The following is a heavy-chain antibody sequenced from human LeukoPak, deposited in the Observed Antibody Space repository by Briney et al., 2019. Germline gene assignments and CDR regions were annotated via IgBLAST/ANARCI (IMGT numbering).Heavy chain of an antibody. V-gene: IGHV4-59*01. CDR2: IYYSGST. J-gene: IGHJ6*03. D-gene: IGHD3-22*01. Sequence: SETLSLTCAVSGGSISGYYWSWIRQSPDKGLEWIGYIYYSGSTNYNPSLQSRVTISVDTSKNQFSLKITSVTAADTALYYCARVAIPYDISPYYDGYMDVWGKGTTVTVCS. CDR1: GGSISGYY. CDR3: ARVAIPYDISPYYDGYMDV.